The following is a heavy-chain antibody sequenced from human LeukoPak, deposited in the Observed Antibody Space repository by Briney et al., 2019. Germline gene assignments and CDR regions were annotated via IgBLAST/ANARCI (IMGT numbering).Heavy chain of an antibody. J-gene: IGHJ4*02. D-gene: IGHD2-15*01. CDR3: ARDGGLHTDFDY. V-gene: IGHV3-7*01. Sequence: GGSLRLSCAASGFTFRNYLMGGVRQAPGKGLEGVANTKPDGTAEYYADSVRGRFTSSRDNANNFLYLQMNSLRGEDTAVYYCARDGGLHTDFDYWGQGTLVTVSS. CDR1: GFTFRNYL. CDR2: TKPDGTAE.